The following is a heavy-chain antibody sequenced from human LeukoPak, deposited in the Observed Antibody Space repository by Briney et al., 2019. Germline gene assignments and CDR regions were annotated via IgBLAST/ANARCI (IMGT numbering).Heavy chain of an antibody. J-gene: IGHJ4*02. V-gene: IGHV3-53*01. CDR3: ARGDGYNFWEY. CDR1: GFTFGSHT. Sequence: GGSLRLSCAASGFTFGSHTMNWLRQAPGKGLERVSVIYSAGSGGATYYADSVTGRFTISRDSTKSTVYLQMNSLRVEDTAVYHCARGDGYNFWEYWGQGTLVAVSS. CDR2: IYSAGSGGAT. D-gene: IGHD5-24*01.